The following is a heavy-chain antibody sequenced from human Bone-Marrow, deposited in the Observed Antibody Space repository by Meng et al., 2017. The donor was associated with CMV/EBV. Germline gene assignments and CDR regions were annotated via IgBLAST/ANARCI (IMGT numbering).Heavy chain of an antibody. CDR2: INPNSGGT. CDR1: GYTFTGYY. CDR3: AREWVRRRFLEWFKWFDP. D-gene: IGHD3-3*01. V-gene: IGHV1-2*02. Sequence: ASVKASCKASGYTFTGYYMHWVRQAPGQGLEWMGWINPNSGGTNYAQKFQGRVTMTRDTSISTAYMELSRLRSDDTAVYYCAREWVRRRFLEWFKWFDPWGQGTLVTVSS. J-gene: IGHJ5*02.